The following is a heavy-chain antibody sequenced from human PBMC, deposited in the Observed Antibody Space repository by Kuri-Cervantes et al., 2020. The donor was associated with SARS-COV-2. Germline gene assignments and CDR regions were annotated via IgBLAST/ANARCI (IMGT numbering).Heavy chain of an antibody. D-gene: IGHD1-26*01. CDR1: GFTFSSYT. CDR3: TRRLGSYYAFDI. V-gene: IGHV3-21*01. J-gene: IGHJ3*02. CDR2: ISSDSAPI. Sequence: GESLKISCAASGFTFSSYTMNWVRQAPGKGLECVSSISSDSAPIYYADSVKGRFSISRDNAKNSLFLQMSSLRAGDTAMYYCTRRLGSYYAFDIWGQGTMVTVSS.